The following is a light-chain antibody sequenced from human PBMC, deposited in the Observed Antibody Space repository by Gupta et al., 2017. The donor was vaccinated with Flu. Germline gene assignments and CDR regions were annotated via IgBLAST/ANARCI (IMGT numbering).Light chain of an antibody. J-gene: IGKJ1*01. CDR2: RAS. Sequence: DIQMTQSPSTLSASVGDRVTITCRASQSLNNWLAWYQQKSGKAPKLLIYRASGLESGVPPRFSGSGSGTQYTLTINILHPEDSATYYCQQDNSDAWTFGQGTKVE. V-gene: IGKV1-5*03. CDR3: QQDNSDAWT. CDR1: QSLNNW.